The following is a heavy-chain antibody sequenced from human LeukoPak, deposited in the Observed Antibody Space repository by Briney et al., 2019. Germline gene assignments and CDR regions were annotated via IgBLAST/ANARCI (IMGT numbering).Heavy chain of an antibody. V-gene: IGHV3-21*04. Sequence: KPGGSLRLSCAASGFTFSSYSMNWVRQAPGRGLEWVSSISSSSSYIYYADSVKGRSTISRDNAKNSLYLQMNSLRAEDTAVYYCARVGSSSWYEGWWFDPWGQGTLVTVSS. CDR3: ARVGSSSWYEGWWFDP. J-gene: IGHJ5*02. CDR2: ISSSSSYI. D-gene: IGHD6-13*01. CDR1: GFTFSSYS.